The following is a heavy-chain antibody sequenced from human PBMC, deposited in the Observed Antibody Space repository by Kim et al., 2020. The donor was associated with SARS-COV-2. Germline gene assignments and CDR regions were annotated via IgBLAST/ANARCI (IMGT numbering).Heavy chain of an antibody. CDR2: IYSGGST. Sequence: GGSLRLSCAASGFTVSSNYMSWVRQAPGKGLEWVSVIYSGGSTYYADSVKGRFTISRDNSKNTLYLQMNSLRAEDTAVYYCARGGEPSTYYYDSSGYYYHGAFDIWGQGTMVTVSS. D-gene: IGHD3-22*01. CDR1: GFTVSSNY. CDR3: ARGGEPSTYYYDSSGYYYHGAFDI. J-gene: IGHJ3*02. V-gene: IGHV3-53*01.